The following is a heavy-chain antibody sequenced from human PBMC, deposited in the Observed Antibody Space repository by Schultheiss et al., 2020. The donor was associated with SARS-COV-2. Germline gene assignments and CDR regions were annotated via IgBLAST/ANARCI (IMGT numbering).Heavy chain of an antibody. V-gene: IGHV3-33*08. CDR2: IWYDGSNE. CDR1: GFTFSSYS. J-gene: IGHJ6*02. CDR3: ARDVSGRRYYYGMDV. Sequence: GGSLRLSCAASGFTFSSYSMNWVRQAPGKGLEWVAVIWYDGSNEYYADSVKGRFTISRDNSKNTLYLQMGSLRAEDMAVYYCARDVSGRRYYYGMDVWGQGTTVTVSS. D-gene: IGHD3-3*01.